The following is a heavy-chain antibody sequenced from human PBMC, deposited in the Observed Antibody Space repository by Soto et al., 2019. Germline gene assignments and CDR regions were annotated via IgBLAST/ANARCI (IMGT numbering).Heavy chain of an antibody. J-gene: IGHJ1*01. CDR3: ARGYCSGGSCYSGYFQH. Sequence: ASVKVSCKTSGYAITRYAVHWVRQAPGQRLEWMGWINAGNGNTKYSQKFQGRVTITRDTSASTAYMELSSLRSEDTAVYFCARGYCSGGSCYSGYFQHWGQGTLVTVSS. D-gene: IGHD2-15*01. CDR2: INAGNGNT. V-gene: IGHV1-3*01. CDR1: GYAITRYA.